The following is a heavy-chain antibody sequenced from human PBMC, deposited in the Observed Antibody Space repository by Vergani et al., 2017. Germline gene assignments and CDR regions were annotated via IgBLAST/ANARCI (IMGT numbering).Heavy chain of an antibody. CDR1: GGSISSYY. CDR2: IYYSGST. D-gene: IGHD3-22*01. J-gene: IGHJ4*02. V-gene: IGHV4-59*01. Sequence: QVQLQESGPGLVKPSETLSLTCTVSGGSISSYYWSWIRQPPGKGLEWIGYIYYSGSTNYNPSLKSRVTISVDTSKNQFSLKLSSVTAADTAVNYCARTVYYYDSSGLGVWGQGTLVTVSS. CDR3: ARTVYYYDSSGLGV.